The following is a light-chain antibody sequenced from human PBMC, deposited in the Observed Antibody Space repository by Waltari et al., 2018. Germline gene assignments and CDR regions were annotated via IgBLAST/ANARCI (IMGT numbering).Light chain of an antibody. CDR2: IDSAGSH. CDR3: QTGGHGTWV. V-gene: IGLV4-69*01. Sequence: QRPGRAHRYCMKIDSAGSHSKGDQIPERFSRSSSGAEHYLTISSLQSEDEADYYCQTGGHGTWVVGGGTKLTVL. J-gene: IGLJ3*02.